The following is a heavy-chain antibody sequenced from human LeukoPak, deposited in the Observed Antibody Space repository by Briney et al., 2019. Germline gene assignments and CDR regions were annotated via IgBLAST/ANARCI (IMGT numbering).Heavy chain of an antibody. Sequence: PSETLSLTCAVYGGSFSGYYWSWIRQPPGKGLEWIGEINHSGSTNYNPSLKSRVTISVDTSKNQFSLKLSSVTAADTAVYYCARRRGGLYSSSFRNWFDPWGQGTLVTVSS. CDR3: ARRRGGLYSSSFRNWFDP. J-gene: IGHJ5*02. D-gene: IGHD6-6*01. V-gene: IGHV4-34*01. CDR2: INHSGST. CDR1: GGSFSGYY.